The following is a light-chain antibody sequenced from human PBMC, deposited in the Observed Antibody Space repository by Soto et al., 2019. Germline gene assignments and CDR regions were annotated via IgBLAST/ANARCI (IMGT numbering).Light chain of an antibody. Sequence: ELVFLGGPRKLTSAPGESTKLSCRTSQRVSSSYLAWYQQKPGQAPRLRIYGASSRATGIPDRFSGSGSGTDFTLTISRLEPEDFAVYYCQHYGSSGTFGQGTKV. J-gene: IGKJ1*01. CDR1: QRVSSSY. CDR2: GAS. V-gene: IGKV3-20*01. CDR3: QHYGSSGT.